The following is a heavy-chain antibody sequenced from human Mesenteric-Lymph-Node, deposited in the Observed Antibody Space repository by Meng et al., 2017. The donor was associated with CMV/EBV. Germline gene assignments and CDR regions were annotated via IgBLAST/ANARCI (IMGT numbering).Heavy chain of an antibody. J-gene: IGHJ4*02. Sequence: GESLKISCAASGFTFSDYYMSWIRQAPGKGLEWVSYISSSGSTIYYADSVKGRFTISRDNAKNSLYLRMNSLRAEDTAVYYCARDRSGYYDYWGQGTLVTVSS. D-gene: IGHD3-22*01. CDR3: ARDRSGYYDY. CDR1: GFTFSDYY. V-gene: IGHV3-11*01. CDR2: ISSSGSTI.